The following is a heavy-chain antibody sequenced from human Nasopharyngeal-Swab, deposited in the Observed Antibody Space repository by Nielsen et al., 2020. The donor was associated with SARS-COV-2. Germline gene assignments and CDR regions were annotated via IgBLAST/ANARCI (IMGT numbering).Heavy chain of an antibody. Sequence: GGSLRLSCVASGFTFSSYALSWVRQAPGKGLNWVSAISGAGSSTYYADPVKGRFTISRDNSKNTLYLQMNSLRAEDTALYYCVKGGYLHDYINYGDWFDPWGLGTLVTVSS. CDR2: ISGAGSST. J-gene: IGHJ5*02. CDR3: VKGGYLHDYINYGDWFDP. CDR1: GFTFSSYA. V-gene: IGHV3-23*01. D-gene: IGHD4-11*01.